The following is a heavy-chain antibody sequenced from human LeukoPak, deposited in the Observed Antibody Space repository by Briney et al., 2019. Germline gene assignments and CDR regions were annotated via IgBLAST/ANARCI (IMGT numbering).Heavy chain of an antibody. D-gene: IGHD2/OR15-2a*01. CDR2: ISAYNGNT. Sequence: ASVKVSCKASGGTFSSYAISWVRQAPGQGLERMGWISAYNGNTNYAQKLQGRVTMTTDTSTSTAYMELRSLRSDDTAVYYCARNPFSIDYWGQGTLVTVSS. V-gene: IGHV1-18*01. J-gene: IGHJ4*02. CDR3: ARNPFSIDY. CDR1: GGTFSSYA.